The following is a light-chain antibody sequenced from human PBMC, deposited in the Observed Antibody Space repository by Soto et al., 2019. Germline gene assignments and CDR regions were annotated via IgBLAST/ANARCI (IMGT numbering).Light chain of an antibody. CDR3: ISFTSRHIYV. Sequence: QSALTQPASVSGSPGQSITISCTGTSSDVGGYNYVSWYQQHPGQAPKLIIYVVTNRPSGISNRFSGSKSGNTASLTISGLQTEDEADYYCISFTSRHIYVFGTGTKLTVL. CDR2: VVT. V-gene: IGLV2-14*01. J-gene: IGLJ1*01. CDR1: SSDVGGYNY.